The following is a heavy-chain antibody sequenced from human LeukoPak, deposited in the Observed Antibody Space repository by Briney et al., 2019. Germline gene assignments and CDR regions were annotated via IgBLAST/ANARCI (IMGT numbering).Heavy chain of an antibody. Sequence: GVSLRLYCAASGFTFRSYWMSWVRQARGKGLEWVANIKQDGSEKYYVDSVKGRFTISRDNAKNSLYLQMNSLRAEDTAVYYCARDKYSSGWVDYWGQGTLVTVSS. CDR3: ARDKYSSGWVDY. D-gene: IGHD6-19*01. J-gene: IGHJ4*02. CDR1: GFTFRSYW. V-gene: IGHV3-7*01. CDR2: IKQDGSEK.